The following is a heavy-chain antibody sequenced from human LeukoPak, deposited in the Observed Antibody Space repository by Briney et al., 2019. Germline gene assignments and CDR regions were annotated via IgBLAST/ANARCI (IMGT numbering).Heavy chain of an antibody. CDR3: ARLLAAAGTFALDY. J-gene: IGHJ4*02. V-gene: IGHV4-59*08. CDR1: GGSISSYY. CDR2: IYYSGST. Sequence: PSETLSLTCTVSGGSISSYYWSWIRQPPGKGLEWIGYIYYSGSTNYNPSLKSRVTISVDTSKNQFSLKLSSVTAADTAMYYCARLLAAAGTFALDYWGQGTLVTVSS. D-gene: IGHD6-13*01.